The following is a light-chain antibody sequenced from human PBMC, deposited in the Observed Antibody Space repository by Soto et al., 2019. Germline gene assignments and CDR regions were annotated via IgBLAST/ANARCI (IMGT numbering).Light chain of an antibody. V-gene: IGKV3-20*01. CDR2: GAS. Sequence: EIVLTQSPGTLSLSPVERATLSCRASQSVSNNYLAWYQQKPGQAPRLLIYGASNRATGIPDRFSGSGSGTDSTLTIRRLEPEDFAVYYCQQYGSPGTFGQGTKVDIK. CDR1: QSVSNNY. J-gene: IGKJ1*01. CDR3: QQYGSPGT.